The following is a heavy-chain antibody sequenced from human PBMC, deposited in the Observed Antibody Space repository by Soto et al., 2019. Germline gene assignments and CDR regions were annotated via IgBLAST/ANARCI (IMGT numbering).Heavy chain of an antibody. Sequence: QVQLQQWGAGLLKPSETLSLTCAVYGGSFSGYYWSWIRQPPGKGLEWIGEINHSGSTNYNPSLKSRVTISVDPSKNQFSLKLSSVTAADTAVYYCARGGGSSGWNYYYYYMDVWGKGTTVTVSS. D-gene: IGHD6-19*01. CDR3: ARGGGSSGWNYYYYYMDV. J-gene: IGHJ6*03. CDR1: GGSFSGYY. CDR2: INHSGST. V-gene: IGHV4-34*01.